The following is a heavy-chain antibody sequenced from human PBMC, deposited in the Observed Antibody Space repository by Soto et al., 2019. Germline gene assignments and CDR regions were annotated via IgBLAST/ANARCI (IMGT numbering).Heavy chain of an antibody. CDR1: GLTVSSNY. Sequence: GGSLRLSCAASGLTVSSNYMSWVRQAPGKGLEWVSVIYSGGTTYYAESVKGRFTISRHNSKNTLYLQMNSLRAEDTAVYYCARDSDYGMDVWGQGTTVTVS. D-gene: IGHD3-10*01. CDR2: IYSGGTT. V-gene: IGHV3-53*04. CDR3: ARDSDYGMDV. J-gene: IGHJ6*02.